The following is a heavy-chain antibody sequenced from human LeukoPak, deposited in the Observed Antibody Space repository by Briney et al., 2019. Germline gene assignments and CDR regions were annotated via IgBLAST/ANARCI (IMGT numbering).Heavy chain of an antibody. CDR2: IYYSGST. CDR1: GFTFSTYW. D-gene: IGHD4-17*01. J-gene: IGHJ4*02. Sequence: PGGSLRLSCAASGFTFSTYWMTWVRQAPGKGLEWIGSIYYSGSTYYNPSLKSRVTISVDTSKNQFSLKLSSVTAADTAVYYCARRTLMTTVTFFDYWGQGTLVTVSS. V-gene: IGHV4-39*01. CDR3: ARRTLMTTVTFFDY.